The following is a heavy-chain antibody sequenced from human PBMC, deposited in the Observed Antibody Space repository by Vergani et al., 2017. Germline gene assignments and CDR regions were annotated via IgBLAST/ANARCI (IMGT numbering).Heavy chain of an antibody. Sequence: QVQLQESGPGLVKPSETLSLTCTVSGYSISSGYYWGWIRQPPGKGLEWIGSIYHSGSTYYNPSLKSRVTISVDTSKNPFSLKLSSVTAADTAVYYCARRLPGGYCSSTSCYSRFGMDVWGQGTMVTVSS. CDR2: IYHSGST. V-gene: IGHV4-38-2*02. CDR3: ARRLPGGYCSSTSCYSRFGMDV. J-gene: IGHJ6*02. D-gene: IGHD2-2*01. CDR1: GYSISSGYY.